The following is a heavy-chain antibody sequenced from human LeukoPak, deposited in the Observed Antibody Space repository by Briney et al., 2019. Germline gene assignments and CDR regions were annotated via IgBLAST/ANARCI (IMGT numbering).Heavy chain of an antibody. V-gene: IGHV4-38-2*02. CDR2: IYHSGST. J-gene: IGHJ5*02. D-gene: IGHD1-26*01. CDR3: ARDPIGWELSPYNWFDP. CDR1: GYSISSGYY. Sequence: SETLSLTCTVSGYSISSGYYWGWIRQPPGKGLEWIGSIYHSGSTYYNPSLKSRVTISVDTSKNQFSLKLSSVTAADTAVYYCARDPIGWELSPYNWFDPWGQGTLVTVSS.